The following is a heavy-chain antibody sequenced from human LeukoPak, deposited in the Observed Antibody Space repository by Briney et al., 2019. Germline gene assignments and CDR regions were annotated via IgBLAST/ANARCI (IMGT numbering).Heavy chain of an antibody. V-gene: IGHV4-4*02. CDR2: IYHSGST. CDR1: GGSISSSNW. CDR3: ARGVEATINLVYYYYYMDV. Sequence: SGTLSLTCAVSGGSISSSNWWSWVRQPPGKGLEWIGEIYHSGSTNYNPSLKSRVTISVDKSKNQFSLKLSSVTAADTAVYYCARGVEATINLVYYYYYMDVWGKGTTVTISS. D-gene: IGHD5-24*01. J-gene: IGHJ6*03.